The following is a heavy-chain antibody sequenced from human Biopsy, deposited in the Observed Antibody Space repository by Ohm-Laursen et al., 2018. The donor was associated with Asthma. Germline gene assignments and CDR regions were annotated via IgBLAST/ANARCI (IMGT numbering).Heavy chain of an antibody. Sequence: RSLRLSCAASGFTFSDSYMSWIRQAPGKGLEWVAVGGSYYDGGLKYYADSVNGRFTVSRDDSKNTLYLQMNSLRPDDTAVYYCARDVMEWYLPAFDFWGQGTLVTVSS. D-gene: IGHD3-3*01. CDR2: GGSYYDGGLK. V-gene: IGHV3-30-3*01. CDR1: GFTFSDSY. CDR3: ARDVMEWYLPAFDF. J-gene: IGHJ4*02.